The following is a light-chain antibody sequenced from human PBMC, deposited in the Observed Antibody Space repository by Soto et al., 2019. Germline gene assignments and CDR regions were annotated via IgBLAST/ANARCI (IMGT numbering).Light chain of an antibody. CDR1: RSVSTS. CDR2: AAT. CDR3: QQSYSTRWT. J-gene: IGKJ1*01. Sequence: DIQMTQSPSFLSASVGDRVTITCRASRSVSTSLNWYRQKPGKAPKVLIYAATNLQRGIPSRFSGGGFGTEFTLTISSLEPEDFATYYCQQSYSTRWTFGQGTKVE. V-gene: IGKV1-39*01.